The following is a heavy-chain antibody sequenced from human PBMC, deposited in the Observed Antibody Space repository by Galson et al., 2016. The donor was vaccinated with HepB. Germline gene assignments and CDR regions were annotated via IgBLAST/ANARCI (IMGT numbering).Heavy chain of an antibody. D-gene: IGHD3-3*02. Sequence: SVKVSCKASGYTFTSDPIYWVRQAPGQRLEWMGWINTGNGDTRYSQKFQHRVTFTRDASASTAYMELTSLTSEDTAVYYCTRGTLGHWGQGTLVTVPP. CDR1: GYTFTSDP. CDR3: TRGTLGH. J-gene: IGHJ4*02. V-gene: IGHV1-3*04. CDR2: INTGNGDT.